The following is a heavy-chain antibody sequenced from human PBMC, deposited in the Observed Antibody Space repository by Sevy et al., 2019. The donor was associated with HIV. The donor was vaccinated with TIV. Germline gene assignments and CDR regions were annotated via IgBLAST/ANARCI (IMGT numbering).Heavy chain of an antibody. CDR3: AREGWFGEFDAFDI. CDR1: GFTFSDHY. Sequence: GGSLRLSCAASGFTFSDHYMDWVRQAPGKGLEWVGRTRNKANSYTTEYAASVKGRFTISRDDSKNSLYLQMNSLKTEDTAVYYCAREGWFGEFDAFDIWGQGTMVTVSS. V-gene: IGHV3-72*01. D-gene: IGHD3-10*01. CDR2: TRNKANSYTT. J-gene: IGHJ3*02.